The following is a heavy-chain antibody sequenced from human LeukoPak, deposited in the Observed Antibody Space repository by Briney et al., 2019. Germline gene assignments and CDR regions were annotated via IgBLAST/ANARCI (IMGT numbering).Heavy chain of an antibody. V-gene: IGHV3-30*04. CDR2: ISYDGSNK. J-gene: IGHJ4*02. Sequence: GGSPRLSCAASGFTFSSYAMHWVRQAPGKGLEWVAVISYDGSNKYYADSVKGRFTISRDNSKNTLYLQMNSLRAEDTAVYYCARGGNTIFGVVIIAYFDYWGQGTLVTVSS. CDR3: ARGGNTIFGVVIIAYFDY. CDR1: GFTFSSYA. D-gene: IGHD3-3*01.